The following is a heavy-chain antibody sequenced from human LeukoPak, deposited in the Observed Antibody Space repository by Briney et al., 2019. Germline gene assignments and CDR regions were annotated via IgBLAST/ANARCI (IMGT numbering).Heavy chain of an antibody. Sequence: SETLSLTCTVSGGSISSYYWSWIRQPPGKGLEWIGHIYYSGSTNYNPSLKSRVTISVDTSKNQFSLKLSSVTAADTAVYYCARGVRITIFGVVIENWFDPWGQGTLVTVSS. V-gene: IGHV4-59*01. CDR2: IYYSGST. CDR3: ARGVRITIFGVVIENWFDP. D-gene: IGHD3-3*01. J-gene: IGHJ5*02. CDR1: GGSISSYY.